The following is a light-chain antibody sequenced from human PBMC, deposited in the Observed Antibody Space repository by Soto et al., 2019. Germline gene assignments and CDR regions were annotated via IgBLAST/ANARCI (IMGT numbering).Light chain of an antibody. CDR1: SSDVGGYNY. J-gene: IGLJ3*02. CDR2: DVT. Sequence: QSALTQPASVSGSPGQSITISCTGTSSDVGGYNYVSWYQQHPGKAPKLMIYDVTNRPSGVSNRFSGSKSGNTASLTISGHQAEDEADYYCSSYTRSSTPLVFGGGTKVTVL. V-gene: IGLV2-14*01. CDR3: SSYTRSSTPLV.